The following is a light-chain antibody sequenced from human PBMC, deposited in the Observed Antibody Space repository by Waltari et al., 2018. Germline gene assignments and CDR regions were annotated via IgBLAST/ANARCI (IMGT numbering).Light chain of an antibody. Sequence: EIVLTQSPATLSLSPGERATLSCTASQSVSIYLAWYQQKPGQAPRLLIYDASNSATGIPARFSGRGSVTDFTLTINSLEPEDFAVYYCQQRSEWPRTFGGGTRVEIK. V-gene: IGKV3-11*01. CDR1: QSVSIY. CDR3: QQRSEWPRT. CDR2: DAS. J-gene: IGKJ4*01.